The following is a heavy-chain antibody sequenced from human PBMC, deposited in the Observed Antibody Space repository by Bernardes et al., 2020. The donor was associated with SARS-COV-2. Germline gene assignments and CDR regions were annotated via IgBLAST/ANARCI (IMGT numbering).Heavy chain of an antibody. CDR3: ARALTGGYSYGYDY. CDR1: GFTFRSSA. CDR2: ISYDGSNK. V-gene: IGHV3-30-3*01. D-gene: IGHD5-18*01. J-gene: IGHJ4*02. Sequence: GGSLRLSCAASGFTFRSSAMHWVRQAPGPGLAWVAVISYDGSNKYYADSVKGRFTISRDNSKNTLYLQMNSLRAEDTAVYYCARALTGGYSYGYDYWGQGTLVTVSS.